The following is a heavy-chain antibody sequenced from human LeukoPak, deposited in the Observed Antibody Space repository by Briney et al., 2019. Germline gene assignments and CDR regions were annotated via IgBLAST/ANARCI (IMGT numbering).Heavy chain of an antibody. J-gene: IGHJ6*03. CDR2: IYTSGST. CDR3: ARRVSGDSYGYYYYYYMDV. V-gene: IGHV4-4*09. CDR1: GGSISSYY. D-gene: IGHD5-18*01. Sequence: SENLSLNCTVSGGSISSYYWSWIRHPPGQGLEGIGYIYTSGSTNYNPSLKSRVTISVDTSKNQFSLKLSSVPAADTAVYYCARRVSGDSYGYYYYYYMDVWGKGTTVTVSS.